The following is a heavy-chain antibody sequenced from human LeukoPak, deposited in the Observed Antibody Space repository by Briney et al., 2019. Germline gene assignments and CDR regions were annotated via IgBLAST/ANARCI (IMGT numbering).Heavy chain of an antibody. CDR2: IKEDGSEK. V-gene: IGHV3-7*03. Sequence: GGSLRLSCAASGFTFSNYWLNWVRQAPGKGLEWVANIKEDGSEKYYVDSVKGRFTISRDNAKNSLFLQMNSLRAEDTAVYYCARTLRGGGALDSWGQGTLVTVSS. CDR1: GFTFSNYW. CDR3: ARTLRGGGALDS. J-gene: IGHJ4*02. D-gene: IGHD3-16*01.